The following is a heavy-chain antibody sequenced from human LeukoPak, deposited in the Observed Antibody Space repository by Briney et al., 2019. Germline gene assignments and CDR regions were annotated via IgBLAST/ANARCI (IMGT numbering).Heavy chain of an antibody. V-gene: IGHV1-58*01. CDR1: GFTFTSSA. CDR3: ARDNDFWSGYNWFDP. CDR2: IIVGSGNT. Sequence: GASVKVSCKASGFTFTSSAVQWVRQARGQRLEWIGWIIVGSGNTNYAQKFQGRVTITADESTSTAYMELSSLRSEDTAVYYCARDNDFWSGYNWFDPWGQGTLVTVSS. J-gene: IGHJ5*02. D-gene: IGHD3-3*01.